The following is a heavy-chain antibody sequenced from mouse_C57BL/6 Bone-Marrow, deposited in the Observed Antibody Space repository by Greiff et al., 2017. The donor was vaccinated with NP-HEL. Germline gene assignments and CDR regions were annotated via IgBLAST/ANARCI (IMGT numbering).Heavy chain of an antibody. V-gene: IGHV1-55*01. J-gene: IGHJ1*03. CDR3: ARWGTTAWYFDV. Sequence: VQLQQSGAELVKPGASVKMSCKASGYTFTSYWITWVKQRPGQGLEWIGDIYPGSGSTNYNEKFKSKATLTVDTSSSTAYMQLSSLTSEDSAVYDCARWGTTAWYFDVWGTGTTVTVSS. CDR1: GYTFTSYW. CDR2: IYPGSGST. D-gene: IGHD1-2*01.